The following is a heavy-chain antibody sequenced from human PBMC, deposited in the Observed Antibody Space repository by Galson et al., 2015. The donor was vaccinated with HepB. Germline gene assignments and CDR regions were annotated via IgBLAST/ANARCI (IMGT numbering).Heavy chain of an antibody. J-gene: IGHJ1*01. CDR3: ATHEGYCSSTSCYEYFQH. CDR2: ISAYNGNT. CDR1: GYTFTSYG. Sequence: QSGAEVKKPGASVKVSCKASGYTFTSYGISWVRQAPGQGLEWMGWISAYNGNTNYAQKLQGRVTMTTDTSTSTAYMELRSLRSDDTAVYYCATHEGYCSSTSCYEYFQHWGQGTLVTVSS. V-gene: IGHV1-18*01. D-gene: IGHD2-2*01.